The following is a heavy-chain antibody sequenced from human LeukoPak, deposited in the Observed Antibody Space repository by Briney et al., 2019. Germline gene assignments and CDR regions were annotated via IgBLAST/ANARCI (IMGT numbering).Heavy chain of an antibody. CDR3: ARDLYDSSGYYFSYYYYYYMDV. CDR1: GFTFSSYG. J-gene: IGHJ6*03. D-gene: IGHD3-22*01. V-gene: IGHV3-33*01. CDR2: IWYDGGNK. Sequence: GGSLRLSCAASGFTFSSYGMHWVRQAPGKGLEWVAVIWYDGGNKYYADSVKGRFTISRDNSKNTLYLQMNSLRAEDTAVYYCARDLYDSSGYYFSYYYYYYMDVWGKGTTVTVSS.